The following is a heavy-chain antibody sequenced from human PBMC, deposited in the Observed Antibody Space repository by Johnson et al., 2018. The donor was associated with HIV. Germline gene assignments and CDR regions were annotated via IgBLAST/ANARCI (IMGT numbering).Heavy chain of an antibody. J-gene: IGHJ3*02. Sequence: VQLVESGGGVVQPGRSLRLSCPASGFTFSNYAMHWVRQAPGKGLEWVAVISYDGSNKYYADSVKGRFTISRDNAKNTLYLQMNSLRAEDTAVYYCARGYCSSTSCAPEGGNGCDIWGQGTMVTVSS. CDR2: ISYDGSNK. V-gene: IGHV3-30-3*01. D-gene: IGHD2-2*01. CDR1: GFTFSNYA. CDR3: ARGYCSSTSCAPEGGNGCDI.